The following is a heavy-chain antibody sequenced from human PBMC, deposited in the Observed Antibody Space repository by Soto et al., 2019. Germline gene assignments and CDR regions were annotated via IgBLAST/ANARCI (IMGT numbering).Heavy chain of an antibody. Sequence: RRIRKTKGKRLEWIGYIYYSGSTNYNPSLKSRVTISVDTSKNQFSLYLQMNSLRAEDTAVYYCARGPPFRCSGGTCSPLEYWVQGTLVTVSS. CDR2: IYYSGST. CDR3: ARGPPFRCSGGTCSPLEY. V-gene: IGHV4-59*12. J-gene: IGHJ4*02. D-gene: IGHD2-15*01.